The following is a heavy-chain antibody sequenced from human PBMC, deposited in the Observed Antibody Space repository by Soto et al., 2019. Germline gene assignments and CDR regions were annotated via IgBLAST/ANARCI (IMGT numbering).Heavy chain of an antibody. CDR1: GGSLSSYY. J-gene: IGHJ5*02. Sequence: SETLSLTCTVSGGSLSSYYWTWIRQSPGKGLEWIGYVYFSGNTNYNPSLKSRVTISIDTSKNQFSLRLASVTAADTAFYYCGSVRPSGYVLSWGQGTLVTFSS. V-gene: IGHV4-59*01. CDR3: GSVRPSGYVLS. CDR2: VYFSGNT. D-gene: IGHD6-25*01.